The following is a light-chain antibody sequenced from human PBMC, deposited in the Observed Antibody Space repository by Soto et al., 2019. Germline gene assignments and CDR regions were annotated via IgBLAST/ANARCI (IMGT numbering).Light chain of an antibody. CDR1: QSVSGSY. CDR3: QQYVTSPIT. CDR2: GAS. Sequence: EIVLTQSPGTLSLSPGERATLSCRASQSVSGSYLAWYQQKPGQPPRLLIYGASSRATGIPDRFSGSGSGTDFTLTISKLEPEDYAVYYCQQYVTSPITFGGGTKVDIK. J-gene: IGKJ4*01. V-gene: IGKV3-20*01.